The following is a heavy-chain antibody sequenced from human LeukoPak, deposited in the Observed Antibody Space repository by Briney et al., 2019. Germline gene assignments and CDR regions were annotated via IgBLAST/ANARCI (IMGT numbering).Heavy chain of an antibody. J-gene: IGHJ6*02. Sequence: PGGSLRLSCAASGFTFSTYSMNWVRQAPGKGLEWVSSITNSGNYIFYADSLKGRFTISRDNAKNLLYLQLNSLRAEDTAVYYCARIRLAAAGTIAMDVWGQGTTVTASS. D-gene: IGHD6-13*01. CDR3: ARIRLAAAGTIAMDV. CDR1: GFTFSTYS. CDR2: ITNSGNYI. V-gene: IGHV3-21*01.